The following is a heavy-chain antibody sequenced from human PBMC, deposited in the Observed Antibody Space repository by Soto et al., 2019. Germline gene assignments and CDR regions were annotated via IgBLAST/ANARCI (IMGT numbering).Heavy chain of an antibody. Sequence: QVQLQESGPGLVKPSQTLSLTCTVSGGSISSGDYYWNWIRQHPGKGLEWIGYIYYTGRTSYNPSLESRVIILLDTSKNQFSLNLNSVTAADTAVYFCAGGRDYSKSGYWCQGTPVTVSS. CDR2: IYYTGRT. D-gene: IGHD3-10*01. CDR3: AGGRDYSKSGY. V-gene: IGHV4-31*03. J-gene: IGHJ4*02. CDR1: GGSISSGDYY.